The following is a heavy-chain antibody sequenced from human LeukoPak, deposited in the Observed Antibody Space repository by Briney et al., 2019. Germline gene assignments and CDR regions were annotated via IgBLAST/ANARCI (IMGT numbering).Heavy chain of an antibody. CDR3: ARGPFVVRGVIIPWFDP. J-gene: IGHJ5*02. V-gene: IGHV1-8*01. CDR1: GYTFTSYD. CDR2: MNPNSGNT. Sequence: ASVKVTCKASGYTFTSYDINWVRHATGQGLEWMGWMNPNSGNTGYAQKFQGRVTMTRNTSISTAYMELSSLRSEDTAVYYCARGPFVVRGVIIPWFDPWGQGTLVTVSS. D-gene: IGHD3-10*01.